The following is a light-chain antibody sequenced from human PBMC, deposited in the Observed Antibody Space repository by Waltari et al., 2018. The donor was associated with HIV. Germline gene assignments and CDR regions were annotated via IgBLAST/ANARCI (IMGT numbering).Light chain of an antibody. CDR1: QDISNY. CDR3: QQYDNLLYS. V-gene: IGKV1-33*01. CDR2: DAS. Sequence: DIQMPQSPSSLSASVGDRVTITCLASQDISNYLNWYQQKPGKAPKLLIYDASNLETGVPSRFSGSRSGTDFTFTISSLQPEDIATYYCQQYDNLLYSFGQGTKLEIK. J-gene: IGKJ2*03.